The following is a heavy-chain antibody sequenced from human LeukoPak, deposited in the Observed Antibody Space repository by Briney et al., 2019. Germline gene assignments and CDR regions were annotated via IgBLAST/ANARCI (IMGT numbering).Heavy chain of an antibody. CDR3: EGSSTGSDYGMDV. CDR1: GGSISSSNW. CDR2: IYHSGST. V-gene: IGHV4-4*02. D-gene: IGHD2-2*01. Sequence: PSGTLSLTCAVSGGSISSSNWWSWVRPPPGKGLEWIGEIYHSGSTNYNPSLKSRVTISVDKSKNQFSLKLSSVTAADTAVYYCEGSSTGSDYGMDVWGQGTTVTVSS. J-gene: IGHJ6*02.